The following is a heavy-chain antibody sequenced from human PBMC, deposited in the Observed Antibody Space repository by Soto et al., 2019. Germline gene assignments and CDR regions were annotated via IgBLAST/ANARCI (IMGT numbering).Heavy chain of an antibody. J-gene: IGHJ4*02. CDR2: ISYAGSNN. Sequence: QVQLVESGGGVVQPGRSLRLSCAASGFSFSSYGMYWVRQAPGKGLEWVAVISYAGSNNYYADSVKGRFTISRDNSKNTLYLQMNSLIAEDTAVYYCAKALIAAAGTGSYFDYWGQGTLVTVSS. CDR1: GFSFSSYG. CDR3: AKALIAAAGTGSYFDY. V-gene: IGHV3-30*18. D-gene: IGHD6-13*01.